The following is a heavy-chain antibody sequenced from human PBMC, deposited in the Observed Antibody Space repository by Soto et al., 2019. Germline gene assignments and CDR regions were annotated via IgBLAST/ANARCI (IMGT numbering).Heavy chain of an antibody. CDR3: ARSPRHSAYYDILTGYYFSYYYYGMDV. V-gene: IGHV1-69*13. CDR2: IIPIFGTA. Sequence: ASVKVSCKASGGTFSSYAISWVRQAPGQGLEWMGGIIPIFGTANYAQKFQGGVTITADESTSTAYMELSSLRSEDTAVYYCARSPRHSAYYDILTGYYFSYYYYGMDVWGQGTTVTVSS. J-gene: IGHJ6*02. D-gene: IGHD3-9*01. CDR1: GGTFSSYA.